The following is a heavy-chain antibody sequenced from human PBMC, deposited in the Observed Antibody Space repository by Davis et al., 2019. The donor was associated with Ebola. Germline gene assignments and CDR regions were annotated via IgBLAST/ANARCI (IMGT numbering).Heavy chain of an antibody. J-gene: IGHJ6*02. D-gene: IGHD6-19*01. Sequence: ASVKVSCKASGYTFTSYDINWVRQAPGQGLEWMGWMNPNSGNTGYAQKLQGRVTMTTDTSTSTAYMELRSLRSDDTAVYYCAREGAVAGTLVVPHYYYYGMDVWGQGTTVTVSS. CDR3: AREGAVAGTLVVPHYYYYGMDV. V-gene: IGHV1-8*01. CDR2: MNPNSGNT. CDR1: GYTFTSYD.